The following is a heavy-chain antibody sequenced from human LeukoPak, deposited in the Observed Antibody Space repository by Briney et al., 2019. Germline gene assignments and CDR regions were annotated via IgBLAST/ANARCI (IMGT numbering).Heavy chain of an antibody. CDR1: GYTFTGYY. CDR3: ARDQGYSSGWYGGGY. CDR2: INPNSGGT. Sequence: GASVKVSCKASGYTFTGYYMHWVLQAPGQGLEWMGRINPNSGGTNYAQKFQGRVTMTRDTSISTAYMELSRLRSDDTAVYYCARDQGYSSGWYGGGYWGQGTLVTVSS. D-gene: IGHD6-19*01. J-gene: IGHJ4*02. V-gene: IGHV1-2*06.